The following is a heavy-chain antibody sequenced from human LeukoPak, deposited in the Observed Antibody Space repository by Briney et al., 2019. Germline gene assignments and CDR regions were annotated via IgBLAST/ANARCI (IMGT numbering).Heavy chain of an antibody. V-gene: IGHV1-18*01. CDR1: GYTFTSYG. CDR3: ARGRITIFGVVILYYFDY. J-gene: IGHJ4*02. Sequence: GASVKASCKASGYTFTSYGISWVRQAPGQGLEWMGWISAYNGNTNYAQKLQGRVTMTTDTSTSTAYMELRSLRSDDTAVYYCARGRITIFGVVILYYFDYWGQGTLVTVSS. CDR2: ISAYNGNT. D-gene: IGHD3-3*01.